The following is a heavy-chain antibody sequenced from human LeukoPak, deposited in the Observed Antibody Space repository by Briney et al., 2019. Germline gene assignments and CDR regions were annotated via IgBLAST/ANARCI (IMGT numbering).Heavy chain of an antibody. D-gene: IGHD3-10*01. J-gene: IGHJ4*02. CDR3: ARGWQYYGSGSYYLSTPDY. CDR2: INPNSGGT. Sequence: ASVKVSCKASGYTFTGYYMHWVRQAPGQGLEWMGWINPNSGGTNYAQKFQGRVTMTRDTSISTAYMELSRLRSDDTAVYYCARGWQYYGSGSYYLSTPDYWGQGTLVTVSS. CDR1: GYTFTGYY. V-gene: IGHV1-2*02.